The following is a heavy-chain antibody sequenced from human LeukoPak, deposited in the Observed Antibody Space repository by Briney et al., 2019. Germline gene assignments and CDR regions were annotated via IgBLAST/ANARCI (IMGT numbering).Heavy chain of an antibody. CDR2: ISGRGTTK. CDR1: GFTFSSYG. Sequence: GGSLRLSCAASGFTFSSYGMHWVRQVPGKGLEWVASISGRGTTKYYGDSVKGRFTISRDNVTKTMFLQMSSLRGEDSAIYFCARRFCNGARCWGGFDYWGPGTLVTVS. CDR3: ARRFCNGARCWGGFDY. V-gene: IGHV3-48*01. J-gene: IGHJ4*01. D-gene: IGHD2-8*01.